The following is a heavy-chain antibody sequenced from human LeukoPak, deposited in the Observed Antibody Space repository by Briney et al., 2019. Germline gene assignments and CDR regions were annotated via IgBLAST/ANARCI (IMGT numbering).Heavy chain of an antibody. CDR2: IHYSGST. J-gene: IGHJ3*02. CDR3: ARHHFGGIYNAFDI. Sequence: SETLSLTCTVSGDSISSSGYYWGWIRQPPGKGLEWIGSIHYSGSTYYNPSLKSRVTIFVDTSKNQFSLRLSSVTAADTAVYYCARHHFGGIYNAFDIWGQGTMVTVSS. V-gene: IGHV4-39*01. CDR1: GDSISSSGYY. D-gene: IGHD4-23*01.